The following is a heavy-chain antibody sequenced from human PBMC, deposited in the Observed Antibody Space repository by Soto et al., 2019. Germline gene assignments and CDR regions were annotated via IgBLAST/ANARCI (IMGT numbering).Heavy chain of an antibody. D-gene: IGHD6-6*01. J-gene: IGHJ5*02. CDR3: AREWRFEYSSPNFDP. V-gene: IGHV4-4*07. CDR2: IYTGGST. Sequence: LSLTCTVSGGSISSYYWSWIRQPAGKGLEWIGRIYTGGSTNYNPSLKSRVTMSVDTSKNQFSLKLSSVTAADTAVYYCAREWRFEYSSPNFDPWGQGTLVTVSS. CDR1: GGSISSYY.